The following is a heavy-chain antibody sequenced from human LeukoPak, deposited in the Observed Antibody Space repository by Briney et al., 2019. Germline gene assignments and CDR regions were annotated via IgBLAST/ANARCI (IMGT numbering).Heavy chain of an antibody. V-gene: IGHV3-7*01. CDR2: IKQDGSEK. J-gene: IGHJ4*02. D-gene: IGHD3-16*01. CDR1: GFTFIGYW. Sequence: PGGSLRLSCAASGFTFIGYWVSWVRQAPGKGLEWVANIKQDGSEKYYVDSVKGRFTISRDNAKNSLYLQMNSLRAEDTAVYYCARGGGIDYLGQGALVTVSS. CDR3: ARGGGIDY.